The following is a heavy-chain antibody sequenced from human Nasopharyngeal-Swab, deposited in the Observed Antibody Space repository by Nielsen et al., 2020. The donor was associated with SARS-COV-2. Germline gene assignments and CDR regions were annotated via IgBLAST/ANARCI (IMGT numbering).Heavy chain of an antibody. V-gene: IGHV1-8*01. CDR3: ARMMAGYYGYLQN. Sequence: ASVKVSCKASGYTFTSYDINWVRQAPGHGLEWLGRTQLNNAKTVYAQKFQGRVTMTWNNSITTAYMRLSGLRSDDTAVYYCARMMAGYYGYLQNWGQGTLVTVSS. J-gene: IGHJ1*01. CDR2: TQLNNAKT. D-gene: IGHD3-9*01. CDR1: GYTFTSYD.